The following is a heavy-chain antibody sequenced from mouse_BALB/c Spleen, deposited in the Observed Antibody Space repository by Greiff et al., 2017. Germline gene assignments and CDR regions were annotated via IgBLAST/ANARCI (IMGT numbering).Heavy chain of an antibody. D-gene: IGHD2-4*01. Sequence: EVKLEESGGGLVQPGGSMKLSCVASGFTFSNYWMNWVRQSPEKGLEWVAEIRLKSNNYATHYAESVKGRFTISRDDSKSSVYLQMNNLRAEDTGIYYCTRGLRRGDYYAMDYWGQGTSVTVSS. CDR1: GFTFSNYW. CDR2: IRLKSNNYAT. V-gene: IGHV6-6*02. J-gene: IGHJ4*01. CDR3: TRGLRRGDYYAMDY.